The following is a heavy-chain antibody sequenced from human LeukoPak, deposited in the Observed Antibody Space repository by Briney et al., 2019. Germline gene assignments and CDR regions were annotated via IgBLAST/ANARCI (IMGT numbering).Heavy chain of an antibody. CDR2: ISAYNGNT. V-gene: IGHV1-18*01. CDR1: GYTFTSYG. D-gene: IGHD2-15*01. J-gene: IGHJ6*03. CDR3: ARSVALLHARSYYYMDV. Sequence: ASVKVSCKASGYTFTSYGISWVRQAPGQGLEWMGWISAYNGNTNYAQKLQGRVTMTTDTSTSTAYMELRSLRSDDTAVYYCARSVALLHARSYYYMDVWGKGTTVTVSS.